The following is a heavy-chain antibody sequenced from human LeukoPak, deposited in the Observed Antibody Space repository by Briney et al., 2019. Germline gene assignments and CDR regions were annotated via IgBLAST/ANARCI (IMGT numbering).Heavy chain of an antibody. Sequence: SETLSLTCAVYGWSFSGYYWSWIRQPPGKGLEWIGEINHSGSTNYNPSLKSRVTISVDTSKNQFSLKLSSVTAADTAVYYCARGRYGPGWFGTQYYFDYWGQGTLVTVSS. V-gene: IGHV4-34*01. CDR3: ARGRYGPGWFGTQYYFDY. CDR2: INHSGST. D-gene: IGHD3-10*01. J-gene: IGHJ4*02. CDR1: GWSFSGYY.